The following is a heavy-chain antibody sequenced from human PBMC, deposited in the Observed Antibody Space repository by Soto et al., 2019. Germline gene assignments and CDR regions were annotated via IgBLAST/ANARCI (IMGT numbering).Heavy chain of an antibody. J-gene: IGHJ5*02. CDR3: ARGPRSFDP. Sequence: QVQLQQWGAGLLKPSETLSLTCAVYGGSFSGYYWSWIRQPPGKGLEWIGEINHSGSTNYNPSLKSRVTISVGPSKNQCSLKLSPVTAADTAVYYCARGPRSFDPWGQGTLVTVSS. V-gene: IGHV4-34*01. CDR2: INHSGST. CDR1: GGSFSGYY. D-gene: IGHD3-10*01.